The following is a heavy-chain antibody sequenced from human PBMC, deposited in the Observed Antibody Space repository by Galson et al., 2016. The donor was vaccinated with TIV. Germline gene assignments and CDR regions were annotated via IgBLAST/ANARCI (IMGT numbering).Heavy chain of an antibody. CDR1: GFTFNSYP. V-gene: IGHV3-30*09. J-gene: IGHJ4*02. CDR3: ARVYADHYFDY. CDR2: ISFDGSGK. Sequence: SLRLSCAASGFTFNSYPMHWVRQAPGKGLEWVAYISFDGSGKYYADAVKGRFAISRDKSKSTLFLQMNSLRTDDTALYYCARVYADHYFDYWGQGILVTVSS. D-gene: IGHD5/OR15-5a*01.